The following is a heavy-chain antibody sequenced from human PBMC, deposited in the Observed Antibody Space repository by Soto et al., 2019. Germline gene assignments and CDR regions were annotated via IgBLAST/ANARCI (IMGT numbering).Heavy chain of an antibody. CDR1: GFTFSSYA. Sequence: GGSLRLSCAASGFTFSSYAMHWVRQAPGKGLEWVAVISYDGSNKYYADSVKGRFTISRDNSKNTLYLQMNSLRAEDTAVYYCATTGYSYGPLSPRYYYGMDVWGQGTTVTVSS. D-gene: IGHD5-18*01. J-gene: IGHJ6*02. CDR3: ATTGYSYGPLSPRYYYGMDV. CDR2: ISYDGSNK. V-gene: IGHV3-30-3*01.